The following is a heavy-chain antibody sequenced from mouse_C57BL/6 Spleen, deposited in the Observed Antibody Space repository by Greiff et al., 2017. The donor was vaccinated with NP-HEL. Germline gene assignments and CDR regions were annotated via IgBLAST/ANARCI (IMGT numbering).Heavy chain of an antibody. CDR1: GYTFTDYY. CDR2: INPYNGGT. D-gene: IGHD2-4*01. CDR3: ARRYDYDVLCWYFDV. J-gene: IGHJ1*03. Sequence: VQLQQSGPVLVKPGASVKMSCKASGYTFTDYYMNWVKQSHGKSLEWIGVINPYNGGTSYNQKFKGKATLTVDKSSSTAYMELNSLTSEDSAVYYCARRYDYDVLCWYFDVWGTGTTVTVSS. V-gene: IGHV1-19*01.